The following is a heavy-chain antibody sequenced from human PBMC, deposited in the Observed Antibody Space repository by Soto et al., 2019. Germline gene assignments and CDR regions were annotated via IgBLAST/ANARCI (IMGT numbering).Heavy chain of an antibody. J-gene: IGHJ5*02. CDR1: GGTFSSYA. V-gene: IGHV1-69*13. CDR3: ARSPLGYCSSTSCYNRGFNWFDP. D-gene: IGHD2-2*01. Sequence: SVKVSCTASGGTFSSYAISWVRQAPGQGLEWMGGIIPIFGTANYAQKFQGRVTITADESTSTAYMELSSLRSEDTAVYYCARSPLGYCSSTSCYNRGFNWFDPWGQGTLVTVSS. CDR2: IIPIFGTA.